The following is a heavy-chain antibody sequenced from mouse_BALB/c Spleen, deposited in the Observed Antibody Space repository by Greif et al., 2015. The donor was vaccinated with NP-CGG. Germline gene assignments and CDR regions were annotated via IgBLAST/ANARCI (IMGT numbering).Heavy chain of an antibody. CDR3: ASYYGGSYYAMDY. Sequence: QVQLKQSGPGLVAPSQSLSITCTVSGFSLTGYGVNWVRQPPGKGLEWLGMIWGDGSTDYNSALKSRLSISKDNSKSQVFLKMNSLQTDDTARYYCASYYGGSYYAMDYWGQGTSVTVSS. D-gene: IGHD1-1*01. CDR1: GFSLTGYG. V-gene: IGHV2-6-7*01. CDR2: IWGDGST. J-gene: IGHJ4*01.